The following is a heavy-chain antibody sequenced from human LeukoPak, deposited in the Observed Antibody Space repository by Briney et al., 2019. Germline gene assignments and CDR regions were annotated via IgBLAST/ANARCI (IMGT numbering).Heavy chain of an antibody. J-gene: IGHJ4*02. Sequence: GGSLRLSCAASGFTFSSYEMNWVRQAPGKGLEWVSYISSSGSTIYYADSVKGRFTISRDNAKNSLYLQMNSLRAEDTALYYCAKDIERWLQFGRGFDYWGQGTLVTVSS. V-gene: IGHV3-48*03. CDR1: GFTFSSYE. D-gene: IGHD5-24*01. CDR2: ISSSGSTI. CDR3: AKDIERWLQFGRGFDY.